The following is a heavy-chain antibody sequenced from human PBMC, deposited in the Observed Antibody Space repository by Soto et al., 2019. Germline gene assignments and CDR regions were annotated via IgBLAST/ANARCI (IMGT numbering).Heavy chain of an antibody. V-gene: IGHV5-10-1*01. Sequence: GESLKISCKGSGSSFTSRWITWVRQMPGKGLEWMGRIDPSDSYTSYSPSFQGHVTISVDKSINTVYLRWSSLKASDSAKYYCAGHGGGRIAVTGYNGMEVWGQGTTVTVSS. CDR3: AGHGGGRIAVTGYNGMEV. D-gene: IGHD6-13*01. CDR1: GSSFTSRW. CDR2: IDPSDSYT. J-gene: IGHJ6*02.